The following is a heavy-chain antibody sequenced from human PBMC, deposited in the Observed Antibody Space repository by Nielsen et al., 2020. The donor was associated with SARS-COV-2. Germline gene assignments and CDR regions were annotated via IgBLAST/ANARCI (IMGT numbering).Heavy chain of an antibody. Sequence: SETLSLTCTVTGVSASSGSAFWTWIRQPPGKGLEWIGYIHYTGGAKYNPSLQSRVTMSIETSANQLSLNLRSVTVADSAVYYCVRIDMATISVDYWGRGTLVTVSS. V-gene: IGHV4-61*01. CDR1: GVSASSGSAF. D-gene: IGHD5-24*01. CDR2: IHYTGGA. J-gene: IGHJ4*02. CDR3: VRIDMATISVDY.